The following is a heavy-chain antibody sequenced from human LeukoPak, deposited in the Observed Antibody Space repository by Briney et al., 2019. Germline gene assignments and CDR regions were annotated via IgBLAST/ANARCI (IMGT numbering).Heavy chain of an antibody. CDR3: ARRDYDILTGTRYFDY. CDR1: GASINSYY. Sequence: SETLSLICTASGASINSYYWDWIRQPPGKGLEWIGYISDSGSPNHNPSLNSRVTISLDTSKNQFSLTLTSVTAADTAVYYCARRDYDILTGTRYFDYWGQGTLVTVSS. J-gene: IGHJ4*02. D-gene: IGHD3-9*01. V-gene: IGHV4-59*08. CDR2: ISDSGSP.